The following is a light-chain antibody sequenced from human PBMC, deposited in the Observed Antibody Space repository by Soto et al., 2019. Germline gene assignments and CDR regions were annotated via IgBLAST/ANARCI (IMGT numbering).Light chain of an antibody. Sequence: SYELTQPSSVSVSPGQTARITCSGYVLAKKYARWFQQKPGQAPVLVIYKDSERPSGIPERFSGSSSGTTVTLTISGAQVEDEADYYCYSAADNVVFGGGTKLTVL. J-gene: IGLJ2*01. CDR2: KDS. V-gene: IGLV3-27*01. CDR1: VLAKKY. CDR3: YSAADNVV.